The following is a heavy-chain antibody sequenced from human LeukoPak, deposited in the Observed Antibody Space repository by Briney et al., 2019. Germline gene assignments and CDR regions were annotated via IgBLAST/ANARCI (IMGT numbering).Heavy chain of an antibody. D-gene: IGHD2-2*01. CDR1: VASISSSNDY. V-gene: IGHV4-39*01. CDR3: ARQFATASADTRGYFDF. CDR2: GCYGGSA. J-gene: IGHJ4*02. Sequence: PSDPVSLACTVSVASISSSNDYWRWIRQAPAKVLVRIWRGCYGGSAHYNPSLKSRATISVDTSKNQFSLKLSSVTAADAAMYYCARQFATASADTRGYFDFWGQGTVVTVSS.